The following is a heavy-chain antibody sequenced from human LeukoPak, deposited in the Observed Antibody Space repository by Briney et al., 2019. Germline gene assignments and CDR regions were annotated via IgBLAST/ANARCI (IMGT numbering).Heavy chain of an antibody. Sequence: GGSLRLSCAASGFTLSTYGMHWVRQAPGKGLEWVAVISSDGSNKFYADSVKGRFTISRDDSKNTLYLQMNSLRADDTAVYYCAKDLGRYRNNFFDYWGQGNLVTVSS. V-gene: IGHV3-30*18. CDR2: ISSDGSNK. CDR1: GFTLSTYG. J-gene: IGHJ4*02. D-gene: IGHD1-26*01. CDR3: AKDLGRYRNNFFDY.